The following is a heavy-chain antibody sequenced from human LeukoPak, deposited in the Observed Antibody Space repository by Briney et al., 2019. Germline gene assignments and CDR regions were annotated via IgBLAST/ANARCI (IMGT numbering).Heavy chain of an antibody. Sequence: GGSLRLSCAPSGFTLRTFWMSWVRLAPGKGLEFVASIKTDGTETYYLDSGKGRFTISRDNTKNSLYLQMNSLRAEDTALYYCARSGPPYGFDVWGQGTLVTVSS. CDR2: IKTDGTET. CDR3: ARSGPPYGFDV. J-gene: IGHJ3*01. V-gene: IGHV3-7*03. D-gene: IGHD1-1*01. CDR1: GFTLRTFW.